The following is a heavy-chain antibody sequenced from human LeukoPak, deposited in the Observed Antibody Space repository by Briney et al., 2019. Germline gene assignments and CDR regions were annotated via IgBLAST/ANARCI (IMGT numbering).Heavy chain of an antibody. CDR1: GITLSNYG. CDR2: ISGSGGST. J-gene: IGHJ4*02. V-gene: IGHV3-23*01. Sequence: PGGSLRLSCRVSGITLSNYGMSWVRQAPGKGLEWVAGISGSGGSTKYADSVKGRFTISRDNPKNTLYLQMTSLRAEDTAVYFCAKRGVVIRVILVGFHKEAYYFDSWGQGALVTVS. CDR3: AKRGVVIRVILVGFHKEAYYFDS. D-gene: IGHD3-22*01.